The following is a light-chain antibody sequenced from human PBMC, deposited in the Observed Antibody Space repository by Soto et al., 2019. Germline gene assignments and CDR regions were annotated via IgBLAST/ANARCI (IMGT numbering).Light chain of an antibody. Sequence: EIVMTQSPATLSVSPGERATLSCRASQSVSSYLAWYQQKPGQAPRLLIYDASNRATGIPARFSGSGSGTEFTLTISSLQSEDFAVYYCQQYKNWPAITFGQGTRLEIK. V-gene: IGKV3D-15*01. J-gene: IGKJ5*01. CDR1: QSVSSY. CDR3: QQYKNWPAIT. CDR2: DAS.